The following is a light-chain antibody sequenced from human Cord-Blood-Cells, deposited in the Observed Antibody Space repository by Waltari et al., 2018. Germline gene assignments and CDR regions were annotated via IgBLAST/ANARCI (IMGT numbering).Light chain of an antibody. CDR1: SGHCSYA. Sequence: QLVLTQSPSASASLGASVKLTCTLSSGHCSYAIAWHQQQPEKGPRYLMKLNSDGSHSKGDGIPDRFSGSSSGAERYLTISSLQSEDEADYYCQTWGTGIHWVFGGGTKLTVL. J-gene: IGLJ3*02. CDR2: LNSDGSH. CDR3: QTWGTGIHWV. V-gene: IGLV4-69*01.